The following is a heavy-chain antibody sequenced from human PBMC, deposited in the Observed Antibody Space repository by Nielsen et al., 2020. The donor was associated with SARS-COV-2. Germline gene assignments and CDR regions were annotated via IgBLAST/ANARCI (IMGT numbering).Heavy chain of an antibody. Sequence: GESLKISCAASGFTFSSYGMHWVRQAPGKGLEWVAVISYDGSNKYYADSVKGRFTISRHNSKNTLYLQMNSLRAEDTAVYYCAGEPLSSSWVYWGQGTLVTVSS. CDR2: ISYDGSNK. CDR3: AGEPLSSSWVY. CDR1: GFTFSSYG. V-gene: IGHV3-30*03. D-gene: IGHD6-13*01. J-gene: IGHJ4*02.